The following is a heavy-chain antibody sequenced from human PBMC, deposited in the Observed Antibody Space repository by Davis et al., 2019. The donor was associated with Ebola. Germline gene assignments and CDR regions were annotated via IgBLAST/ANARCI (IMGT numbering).Heavy chain of an antibody. J-gene: IGHJ3*02. CDR3: ARTKYNWNSHAFDI. V-gene: IGHV3-30-3*01. CDR1: GFTFSSYA. CDR2: ISYDGSNK. D-gene: IGHD1-7*01. Sequence: PGGSLRLSCAASGFTFSSYAMHWVRQAPGKGLEWVAVISYDGSNKYYADSVKGRFTISRDNSKNTLYLQMNSLRAEDTAVYYCARTKYNWNSHAFDIWGQGTMDTVSS.